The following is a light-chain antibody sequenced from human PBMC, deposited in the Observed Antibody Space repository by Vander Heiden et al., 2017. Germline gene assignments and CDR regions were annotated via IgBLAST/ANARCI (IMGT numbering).Light chain of an antibody. J-gene: IGKJ2*01. CDR1: QSVSSSY. CDR3: QQYGSLPPMYT. CDR2: GAS. V-gene: IGKV3-20*01. Sequence: EIVLTQSPGTLSLSPGERATLSCRASQSVSSSYLAWYQQKPGQAPRLLIYGASSRATGIPDRFSGSGSVTDFTLTISRLEPEDFAVYYCQQYGSLPPMYTFGQGTKLEIK.